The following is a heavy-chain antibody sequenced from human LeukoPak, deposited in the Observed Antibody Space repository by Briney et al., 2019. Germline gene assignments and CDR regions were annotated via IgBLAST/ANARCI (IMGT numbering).Heavy chain of an antibody. D-gene: IGHD2-15*01. Sequence: ASVKVSCKASGYTFIAYHMHWVRQAPGQGLEWMGRIHPSSGATNYAQRFQGRVTLTRDTSINTAYIELSRLTSDDTAVYYCARAPPYCSGGSCYLSGMDVWGQGTTVTVSS. J-gene: IGHJ6*02. CDR3: ARAPPYCSGGSCYLSGMDV. V-gene: IGHV1-2*06. CDR1: GYTFIAYH. CDR2: IHPSSGAT.